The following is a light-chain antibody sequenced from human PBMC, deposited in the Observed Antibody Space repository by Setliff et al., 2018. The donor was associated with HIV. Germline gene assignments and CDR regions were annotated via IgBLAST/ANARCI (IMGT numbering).Light chain of an antibody. J-gene: IGLJ1*01. CDR2: EVS. CDR3: SSYTSSGTLFA. CDR1: NSDIGGYDY. Sequence: QSVLTQPASVSGSPGQSITISCTGTNSDIGGYDYVYWYQQQPGKAPKLMIYEVSGRPSGVSYRFSGSKSGTTASLTISGLQTEDEADYFCSSYTSSGTLFAFGTGTKVTVL. V-gene: IGLV2-14*01.